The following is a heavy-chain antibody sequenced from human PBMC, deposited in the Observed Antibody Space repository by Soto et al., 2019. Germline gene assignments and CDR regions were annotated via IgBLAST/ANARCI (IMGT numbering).Heavy chain of an antibody. D-gene: IGHD6-19*01. J-gene: IGHJ6*02. CDR3: ARGTGSGWYYYYYGMDV. CDR2: TYYRSKWYN. V-gene: IGHV6-1*01. Sequence: PSPTLSLTCAISGDSVSSNSAAWNWIRQSPSRGLEWLGRTYYRSKWYNDYAVSVKSRITINPDTSKNQFSLQLNSVTPEDTAVYYCARGTGSGWYYYYYGMDVWGQGTTVTVSS. CDR1: GDSVSSNSAA.